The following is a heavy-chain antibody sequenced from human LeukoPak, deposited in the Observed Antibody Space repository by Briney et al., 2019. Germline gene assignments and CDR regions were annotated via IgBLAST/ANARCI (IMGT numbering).Heavy chain of an antibody. J-gene: IGHJ5*02. Sequence: SETLSLTCTVSGGSISSYYWSWIRQPPGKGLEWIGYIYYSGSTNYNPSLKSRVTISVDTSKNQFSLKLSSVTAADTAVYYCARRYYDSGGWFDPWGQGTLVTVSS. V-gene: IGHV4-59*01. CDR2: IYYSGST. CDR1: GGSISSYY. D-gene: IGHD3-22*01. CDR3: ARRYYDSGGWFDP.